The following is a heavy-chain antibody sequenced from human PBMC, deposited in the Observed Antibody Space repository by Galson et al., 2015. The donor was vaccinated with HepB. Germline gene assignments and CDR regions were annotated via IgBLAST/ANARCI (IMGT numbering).Heavy chain of an antibody. Sequence: SLRLSCAASGFTFSSYSMNWVRQAPGKRLEWVSSISSSSSYIYYADSVKGRFTISRDNAKNSLYLQMNSLRAEDTAVYYCARSGIVVVTATPDYWGQGTLVTVSS. CDR2: ISSSSSYI. D-gene: IGHD2-21*02. CDR3: ARSGIVVVTATPDY. CDR1: GFTFSSYS. J-gene: IGHJ4*02. V-gene: IGHV3-21*01.